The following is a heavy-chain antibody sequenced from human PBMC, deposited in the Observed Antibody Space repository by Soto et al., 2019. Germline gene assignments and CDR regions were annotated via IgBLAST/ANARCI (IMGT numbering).Heavy chain of an antibody. J-gene: IGHJ4*02. CDR3: AREGIAAALDY. CDR2: ISGSSSYI. CDR1: GFTFSSYS. D-gene: IGHD6-13*01. V-gene: IGHV3-21*01. Sequence: EVQLVESGGGLVKPEGSLRLSCAASGFTFSSYSMNWVRQAPGKGLEWVSSISGSSSYIYYADSVKGRFTISRDNAKNSLYLQVNSLRAEDTAVYYCAREGIAAALDYWGQGTLVTVSS.